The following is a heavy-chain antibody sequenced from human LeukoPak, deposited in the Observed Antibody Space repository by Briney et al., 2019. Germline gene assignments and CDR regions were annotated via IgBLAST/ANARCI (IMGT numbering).Heavy chain of an antibody. CDR2: INPNSGGT. CDR3: ATSSGYSSDMAQDY. V-gene: IGHV1-2*02. CDR1: GYTFTGYY. D-gene: IGHD6-19*01. Sequence: GASVKVSCKASGYTFTGYYMHWVRQAPGQGLEWMGWINPNSGGTHYVQKFQGRVTMTRDTSITTAYMEVSRLRSDDTAVYFCATSSGYSSDMAQDYWGQGTLVTVS. J-gene: IGHJ4*02.